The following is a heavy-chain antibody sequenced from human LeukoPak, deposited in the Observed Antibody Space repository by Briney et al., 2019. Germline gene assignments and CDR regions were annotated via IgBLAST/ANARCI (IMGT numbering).Heavy chain of an antibody. CDR1: GGSMSSGGYS. Sequence: SQTLSLTCAVSGGSMSSGGYSWIWIRQPPGKGLEWIGNIYHSGSTYYNPSVKSRVTISVDRSKNQFSLKLSSVTAADTAVYYCLVGATTVDYWGQGTLVTVSS. D-gene: IGHD1-26*01. CDR2: IYHSGST. CDR3: LVGATTVDY. J-gene: IGHJ4*02. V-gene: IGHV4-30-2*01.